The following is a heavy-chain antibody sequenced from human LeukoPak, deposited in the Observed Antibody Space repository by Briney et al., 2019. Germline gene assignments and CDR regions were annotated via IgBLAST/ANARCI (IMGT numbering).Heavy chain of an antibody. CDR2: IYYSGST. CDR1: GGSISSSRYY. D-gene: IGHD3-3*01. J-gene: IGHJ4*02. V-gene: IGHV4-39*01. CDR3: ARLRFLEWLSPFDS. Sequence: SETLSLTCTVSGGSISSSRYYCGWIRQPPGKGLEWIGSIYYSGSTHYNPSLKSRVTISVDTSKNHFSLKLNSVTTADTAVYYCARLRFLEWLSPFDSWGQGTLVTVSS.